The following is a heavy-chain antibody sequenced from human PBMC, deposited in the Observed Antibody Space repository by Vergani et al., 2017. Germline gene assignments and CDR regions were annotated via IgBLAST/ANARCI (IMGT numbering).Heavy chain of an antibody. CDR2: IYHSGNT. CDR3: ARGRGDGYNTDFDY. D-gene: IGHD5-24*01. Sequence: QVQLQESGPGLVKPPGTLSLTCAVSGDSISSSDWWNWVRQPPGKGLEWIGEIYHSGNTNYNPALKSRVTISVDTSKNQFSLKLSSVTAADTAVYYCARGRGDGYNTDFDYWGQGTLVTVSS. J-gene: IGHJ4*02. V-gene: IGHV4-4*03. CDR1: GDSISSSDW.